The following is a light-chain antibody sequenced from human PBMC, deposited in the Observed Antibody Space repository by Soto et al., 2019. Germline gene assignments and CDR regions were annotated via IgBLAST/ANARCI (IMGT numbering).Light chain of an antibody. CDR1: QGISNS. CDR2: DAS. J-gene: IGKJ1*01. CDR3: QKYDIAPEA. V-gene: IGKV1-27*01. Sequence: DIQMTQSPSSLSASVGDRVTITCRASQGISNSLAWYQQEPGKVPKLLIYDASTLQSGVSSRFSGSGSGTEFTLTISSLQPEDVATYYCQKYDIAPEAFGQGTKVEIK.